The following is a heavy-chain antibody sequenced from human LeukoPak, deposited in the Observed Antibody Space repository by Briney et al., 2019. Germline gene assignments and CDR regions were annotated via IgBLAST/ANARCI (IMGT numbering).Heavy chain of an antibody. V-gene: IGHV4-30-2*01. CDR3: ARVGSGSYYTPPYHFDY. CDR1: GGSISSGGYY. D-gene: IGHD3-10*01. Sequence: SQTLSLTCTVSGGSISSGGYYWSWIRQPPGKGLEWIGEINHSGSTNYNPSLKSRVTISVDTSKNQFSLKLSSVTAADTAVYYCARVGSGSYYTPPYHFDYWGQGTLVTVSS. J-gene: IGHJ4*02. CDR2: INHSGST.